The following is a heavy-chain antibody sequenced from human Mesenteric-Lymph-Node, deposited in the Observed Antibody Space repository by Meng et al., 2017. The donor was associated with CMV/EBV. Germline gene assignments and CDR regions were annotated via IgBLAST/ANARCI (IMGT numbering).Heavy chain of an antibody. V-gene: IGHV1-2*02. CDR2: INPNSGGT. Sequence: ASVKVSCKASGYTFIGYYIHWVRQAPGQGLEWMGWINPNSGGTSYAQKFQGRVTMTRDTSISTAYMELSRLRSDDTAVNYCASDWSPPDQENWFDPWGQGTLVTVSS. D-gene: IGHD3-3*01. CDR3: ASDWSPPDQENWFDP. J-gene: IGHJ5*02. CDR1: GYTFIGYY.